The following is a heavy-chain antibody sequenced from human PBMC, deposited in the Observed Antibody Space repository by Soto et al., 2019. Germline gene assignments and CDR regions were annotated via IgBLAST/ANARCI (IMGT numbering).Heavy chain of an antibody. J-gene: IGHJ4*02. CDR1: GFSFSTYD. V-gene: IGHV3-33*01. D-gene: IGHD3-10*01. CDR3: VRDNAGEFFDL. CDR2: IWYDGSSQ. Sequence: QVQLVESGGGVVQPGRSLRLSCAASGFSFSTYDIHWVRQAPGKGLEWVALIWYDGSSQFYADSVKGRFIISRDNSKNTLYLQMSALRDEDTANYYCVRDNAGEFFDLWGQGTLVTVSS.